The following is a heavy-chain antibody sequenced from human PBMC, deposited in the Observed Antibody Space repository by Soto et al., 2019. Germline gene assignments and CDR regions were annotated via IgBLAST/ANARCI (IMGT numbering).Heavy chain of an antibody. J-gene: IGHJ4*02. CDR1: ERTVSHYG. D-gene: IGHD2-21*01. V-gene: IGHV3-30*02. CDR2: ISCDGSLK. Sequence: GGSLRHSCVACERTVSHYGMNRERQIPGKELELVVVISCDGSLKFYEDSVKGRFTISRDNFRNTLYLEMNGLRPEDTVVYYCAKEADYCVSSKYDNWGRGTLVTVSS. CDR3: AKEADYCVSSKYDN.